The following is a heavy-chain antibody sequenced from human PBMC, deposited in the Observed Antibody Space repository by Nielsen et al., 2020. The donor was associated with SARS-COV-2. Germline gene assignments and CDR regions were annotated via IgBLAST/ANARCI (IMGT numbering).Heavy chain of an antibody. CDR3: ARDDEAGANFVDS. Sequence: ASVQVSCKASGYTFTDYYIHWVRQAPGQGLEWMGRINPYSGGTNYAQKFQGTVTMTRDASISTVYMELTSDDTAVYYCARDDEAGANFVDSWGQGTQVTVSS. CDR1: GYTFTDYY. D-gene: IGHD1-26*01. CDR2: INPYSGGT. V-gene: IGHV1-2*06. J-gene: IGHJ4*02.